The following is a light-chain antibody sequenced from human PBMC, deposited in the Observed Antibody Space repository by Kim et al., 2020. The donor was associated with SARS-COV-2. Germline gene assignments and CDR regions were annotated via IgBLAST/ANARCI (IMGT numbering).Light chain of an antibody. CDR2: SNN. V-gene: IGLV1-44*01. CDR3: GAWDDTLIVPV. Sequence: QSVLSQPPSASGTTGQRVTISCSGRTSNIGTKTVNWYQQLPGAAPKLLIYSNNQRPSGVPDRFSGSKSGTSASLAISGLQTEDEADYYCGAWDDTLIVPVLGGGTQLTVL. J-gene: IGLJ3*02. CDR1: TSNIGTKT.